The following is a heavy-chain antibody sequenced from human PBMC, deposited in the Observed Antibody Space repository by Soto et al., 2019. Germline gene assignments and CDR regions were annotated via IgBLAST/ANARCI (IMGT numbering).Heavy chain of an antibody. CDR3: ARVGMITFGGVIVRPFDY. V-gene: IGHV4-34*01. CDR2: INHSGST. J-gene: IGHJ4*02. D-gene: IGHD3-16*02. CDR1: GGSFSGYY. Sequence: PSETLSLTCAVYGGSFSGYYWSWIRQPPGKGLEWIGEINHSGSTNYNPSLKSRVTISVDTSKNQFSLKLSSVTAADTAVYYCARVGMITFGGVIVRPFDYWGQGTLVTVSS.